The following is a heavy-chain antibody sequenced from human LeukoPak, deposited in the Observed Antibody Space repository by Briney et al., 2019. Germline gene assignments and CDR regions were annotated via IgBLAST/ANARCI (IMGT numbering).Heavy chain of an antibody. CDR2: IRYDGSNK. V-gene: IGHV3-30*02. J-gene: IGHJ6*03. Sequence: GGSLRLSCAASGFTFSSYGMHWVRQAPGKGLEWVAFIRYDGSNKYYAGSGKGRFTISRDNSKNTLYLQMNSLRAEDTAVYYCARGACGGDCSYYYYYMDVWGKGTTVTISS. D-gene: IGHD2-21*02. CDR1: GFTFSSYG. CDR3: ARGACGGDCSYYYYYMDV.